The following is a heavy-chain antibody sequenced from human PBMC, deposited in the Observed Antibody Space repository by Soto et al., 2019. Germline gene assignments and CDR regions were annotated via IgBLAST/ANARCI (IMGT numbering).Heavy chain of an antibody. CDR1: GFTFSSYA. Sequence: WSLRLSCAASGFTFSSYAVTWLRQSPGKGLEWVSVISATGDTIYYADSVEGRFTISRDNSNSTLFLQMDRLTADDTAVYFCAKDAYYDLSTGTGYYYYGLDVWGQGTTVTVSS. V-gene: IGHV3-23*01. J-gene: IGHJ6*02. CDR2: ISATGDTI. D-gene: IGHD3-9*01. CDR3: AKDAYYDLSTGTGYYYYGLDV.